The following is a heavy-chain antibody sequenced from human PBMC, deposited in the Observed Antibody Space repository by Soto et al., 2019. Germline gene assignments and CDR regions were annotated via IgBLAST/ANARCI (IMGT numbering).Heavy chain of an antibody. D-gene: IGHD3-3*01. CDR3: ASLGYYDFWSGYSLFGYYGMDV. J-gene: IGHJ6*02. V-gene: IGHV4-31*03. Sequence: PSETLSLTCTVSGGSISSGGYYWSWIRQHPGKGLEWIGYIYYSGSTYYNPSLKSRVTISVDTSKNQFSLKLSSVTAADTAVCYCASLGYYDFWSGYSLFGYYGMDVWGQGTTVTVSS. CDR1: GGSISSGGYY. CDR2: IYYSGST.